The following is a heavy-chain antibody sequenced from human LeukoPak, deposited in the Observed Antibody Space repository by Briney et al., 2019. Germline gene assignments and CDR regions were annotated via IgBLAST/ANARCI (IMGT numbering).Heavy chain of an antibody. J-gene: IGHJ4*02. CDR1: GGSFSGYY. CDR2: INHSGST. D-gene: IGHD3-3*01. V-gene: IGHV4-34*01. CDR3: ARSGFLEWLFDY. Sequence: SETLSLTCAVYGGSFSGYYRSWIRQPPGKGLEWIGEINHSGSTNYNPSLKSRVTISVDTSKNQFSLKLSSVTAADTAVYYCARSGFLEWLFDYWGQGTLVTVSS.